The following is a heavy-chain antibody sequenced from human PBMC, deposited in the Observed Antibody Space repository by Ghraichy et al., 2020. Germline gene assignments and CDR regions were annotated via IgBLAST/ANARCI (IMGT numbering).Heavy chain of an antibody. D-gene: IGHD6-6*01. CDR2: IGTAGDP. Sequence: GGSLRLSCAASGFTFSDYDMHWVRQATGKGLGWVSAIGTAGDPYYSDSVKGRFTISRENAKNSLYLEMNSLRAGDTAVYYCARASDLYSISSGFFNYGIDVWGQGTPVTVSS. V-gene: IGHV3-13*05. CDR1: GFTFSDYD. CDR3: ARASDLYSISSGFFNYGIDV. J-gene: IGHJ6*02.